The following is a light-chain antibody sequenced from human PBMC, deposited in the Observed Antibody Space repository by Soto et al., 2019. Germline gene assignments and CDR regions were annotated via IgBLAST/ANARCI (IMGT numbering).Light chain of an antibody. CDR2: AVN. J-gene: IGLJ3*02. CDR1: SSDVGDYNY. CDR3: CSYAGSYTWV. Sequence: QSVLTQPRSVSGSPGQSVTISCTGTSSDVGDYNYVSWYQQHPGKAPKLLIYAVNMRPSGVPDRFSGSKSRNTASLTISGLQAEDEADYSCCSYAGSYTWVFGGGTKLTVL. V-gene: IGLV2-11*01.